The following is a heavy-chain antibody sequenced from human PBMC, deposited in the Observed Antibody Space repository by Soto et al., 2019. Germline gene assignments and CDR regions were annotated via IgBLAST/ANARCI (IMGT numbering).Heavy chain of an antibody. CDR3: ARGGSGYVWFNEF. CDR2: TIPIFGTA. J-gene: IGHJ4*02. D-gene: IGHD3-22*01. V-gene: IGHV1-69*01. CDR1: GGIFSSYA. Sequence: QEQLVQSGAEVKKPGSSGKVSGRAFGGIFSSYAISWVRQPPGQGLEWMGGTIPIFGTANYAQKFQGRVTITADESTNTAYMDLSSLKSEDTAIYYCARGGSGYVWFNEFWGQGTLVTVSS.